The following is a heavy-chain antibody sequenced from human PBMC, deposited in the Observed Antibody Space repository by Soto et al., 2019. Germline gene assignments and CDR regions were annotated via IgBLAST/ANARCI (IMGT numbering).Heavy chain of an antibody. Sequence: EVQLVESGGGLVKPGGSLRLSCAASGFTFSSYSMNWVRQAPGKGLEWVSSISSSSSYIYYADSVKGRFTISRDNAKNSLYLQMNSLRAEDTAVYYCARELGYCISTSCYRHYYYYGMDVWGQGTTVTVSS. CDR3: ARELGYCISTSCYRHYYYYGMDV. CDR2: ISSSSSYI. D-gene: IGHD2-2*01. CDR1: GFTFSSYS. V-gene: IGHV3-21*01. J-gene: IGHJ6*02.